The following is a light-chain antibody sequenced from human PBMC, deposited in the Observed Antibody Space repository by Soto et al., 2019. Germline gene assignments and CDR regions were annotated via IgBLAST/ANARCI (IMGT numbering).Light chain of an antibody. J-gene: IGKJ4*01. CDR3: QQRSNWPPLT. CDR2: AAS. Sequence: EIPVTQSPATLSVSPGERATLSCRASQSVRTNLAWYQQKPGQAPRLVIYAASTRASGVPARFSGSVSGTEFTLTISSLQSEDFAVYYCQQRSNWPPLTFGGGTKVDIK. CDR1: QSVRTN. V-gene: IGKV3D-15*01.